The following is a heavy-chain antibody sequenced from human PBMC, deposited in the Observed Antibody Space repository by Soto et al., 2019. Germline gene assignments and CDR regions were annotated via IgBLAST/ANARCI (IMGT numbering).Heavy chain of an antibody. V-gene: IGHV1-69*06. D-gene: IGHD1-26*01. CDR2: IIPIFTTT. CDR1: GGTFGRYT. J-gene: IGHJ3*02. Sequence: QVQLVQSGAEVKKPGSSVKVSCKASGGTFGRYTISWVRLAPGQGLEWVGGIIPIFTTTNYAQKFLGRVTITADRSTGTAYMELSRLGSEDTAVYYCARGTSVKGAPGRAFDIWGQGTMITVSS. CDR3: ARGTSVKGAPGRAFDI.